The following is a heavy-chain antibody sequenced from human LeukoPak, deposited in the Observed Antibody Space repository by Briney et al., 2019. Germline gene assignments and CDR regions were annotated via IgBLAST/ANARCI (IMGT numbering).Heavy chain of an antibody. Sequence: GGSLRLSCAASGFTFSSYAMHWVRQAPGKGLEWVAVISYDGSNKYYADTVKGRFTISRDNSKNTLYLQMNSLRAEDTAVYYCAREIIGYSYGEYFDYWGQGTLVTVSS. CDR2: ISYDGSNK. V-gene: IGHV3-30*01. CDR1: GFTFSSYA. J-gene: IGHJ4*02. D-gene: IGHD5-18*01. CDR3: AREIIGYSYGEYFDY.